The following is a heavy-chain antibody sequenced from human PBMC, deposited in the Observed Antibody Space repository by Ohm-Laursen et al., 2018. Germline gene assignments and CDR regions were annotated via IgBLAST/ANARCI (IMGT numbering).Heavy chain of an antibody. J-gene: IGHJ3*02. V-gene: IGHV4-59*07. CDR1: GGSISSFY. CDR3: ARGITRNGIYHDHAFDT. CDR2: VYTGIA. Sequence: SDTLSLTCPLSGGSISSFYWSWIRQPPGKGLEWIGYVYTGIATYNPSLKSRVTISVDTSKNQFSLKLNTVTASDTAVYYCARGITRNGIYHDHAFDTWGQGTMVIVSS. D-gene: IGHD2-8*01.